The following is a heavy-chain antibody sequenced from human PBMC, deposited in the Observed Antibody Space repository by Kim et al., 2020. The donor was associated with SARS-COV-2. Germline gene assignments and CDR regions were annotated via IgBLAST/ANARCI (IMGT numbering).Heavy chain of an antibody. CDR2: ISYDGSNK. Sequence: GGSLRLSCAASGFTFSSYAMHWVRQAPGKGLEWVAVISYDGSNKYYADSVKGRFTISRDNSKNTLYLQMNSLRAEDTAVYYCARDLGAIDYDSSGYDFPLGAFDIWGQGTMVTVSS. D-gene: IGHD3-22*01. V-gene: IGHV3-30*04. CDR3: ARDLGAIDYDSSGYDFPLGAFDI. J-gene: IGHJ3*02. CDR1: GFTFSSYA.